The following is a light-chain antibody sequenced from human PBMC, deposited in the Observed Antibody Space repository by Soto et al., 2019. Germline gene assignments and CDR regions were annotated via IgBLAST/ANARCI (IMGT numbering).Light chain of an antibody. CDR3: QQSYTSWWT. V-gene: IGKV1-39*01. J-gene: IGKJ1*01. CDR1: QSISTH. Sequence: DIQMTQSPSSLSASVGDRVSITCRASQSISTHLSWYQQKPGKAPKLLIYPASSLQSWVPSRFTGSGSGTDFTLTISSLQPEDFATYYCQQSYTSWWTFGQGTKVEIK. CDR2: PAS.